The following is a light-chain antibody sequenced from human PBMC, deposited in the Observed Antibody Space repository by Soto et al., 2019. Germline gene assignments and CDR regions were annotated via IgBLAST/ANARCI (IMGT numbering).Light chain of an antibody. V-gene: IGKV3-20*01. CDR2: GAS. CDR3: QQYGSSQVT. CDR1: QSVSSSY. J-gene: IGKJ1*01. Sequence: EIVLTQSPGTLSLSPGERATLSCRASQSVSSSYLAWYQQKHGQAPRLLIYGASSRATGIPDRFSGSGSGTDFTLTISRLEPEDFAVYYCQQYGSSQVTFGQGTKVEIK.